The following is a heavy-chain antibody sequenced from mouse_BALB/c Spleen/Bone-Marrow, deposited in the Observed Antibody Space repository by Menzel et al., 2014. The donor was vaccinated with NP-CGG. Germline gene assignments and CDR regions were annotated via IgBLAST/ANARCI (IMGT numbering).Heavy chain of an antibody. V-gene: IGHV4-1*02. CDR2: IKPDSRTI. J-gene: IGHJ4*01. CDR3: ARLGYYGAMAY. Sequence: VQLQQPGGGLVQPGGSLKLSCAASRFDFSRYWMTWVRQAPGKGLEWIREIKPDSRTINYSPSLKEKFIISRDNAKSTLYLQMSKVRSEDTALYYCARLGYYGAMAYWGQGTSVTVSS. D-gene: IGHD1-1*01. CDR1: RFDFSRYW.